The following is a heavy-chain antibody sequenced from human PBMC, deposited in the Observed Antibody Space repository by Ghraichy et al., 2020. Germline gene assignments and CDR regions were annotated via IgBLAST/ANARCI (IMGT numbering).Heavy chain of an antibody. CDR3: ASLMKLGTNWFDP. D-gene: IGHD3-16*01. CDR1: GFSLITSGVG. J-gene: IGHJ5*02. V-gene: IGHV2-5*02. Sequence: SGPTLVKPTQTLTLTCTFSGFSLITSGVGVGWIRQPPGKALEWLALIYWDDHKEYSPSLKTRLTITKDTSKNRVVLTMSNVDPVDTGTYYCASLMKLGTNWFDPWGQGTLVTVSS. CDR2: IYWDDHK.